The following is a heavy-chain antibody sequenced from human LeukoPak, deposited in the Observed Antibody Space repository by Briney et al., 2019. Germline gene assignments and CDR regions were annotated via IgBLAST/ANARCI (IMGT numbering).Heavy chain of an antibody. CDR3: ARDVVYTVCVGGIDY. D-gene: IGHD2-8*02. J-gene: IGHJ4*02. CDR2: ISAYSGNT. CDR1: GYTFTSYG. Sequence: SVNVSCKASGYTFTSYGISWVRRAPGQGLDWMAWISAYSGNTKYAQKIQGRVTMTTDTSTSTAYMELRSLRSDDTAVYYCARDVVYTVCVGGIDYWGQGTMVTVSS. V-gene: IGHV1-18*01.